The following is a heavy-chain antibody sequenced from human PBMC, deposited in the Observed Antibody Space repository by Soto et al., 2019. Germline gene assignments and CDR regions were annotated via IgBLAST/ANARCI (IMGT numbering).Heavy chain of an antibody. D-gene: IGHD3-3*01. Sequence: SETLSLTCSFSCGSISDYYWSWIRQSPEKGLEYIAYSSYGGITNLNGALNGRVTMSIDTSKNQFSLKATSLTAADTAVYYCARARKATYITGGFDSWGQGTLVTVSS. J-gene: IGHJ4*02. CDR3: ARARKATYITGGFDS. CDR1: CGSISDYY. V-gene: IGHV4-59*01. CDR2: SSYGGIT.